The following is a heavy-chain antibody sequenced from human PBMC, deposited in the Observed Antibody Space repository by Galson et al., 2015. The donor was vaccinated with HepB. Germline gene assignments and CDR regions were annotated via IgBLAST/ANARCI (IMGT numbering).Heavy chain of an antibody. CDR1: GRSISSSSYY. Sequence: ETLSLTCTVSGRSISSSSYYWGWIRQPPGKGLEWIGSIYYSGSTYYNPSLKSRVTISVDTSKNQFSLKLSSVTAADTAVYYCARVRFLEWLFPSWFDPWGQGTLVTVSS. J-gene: IGHJ5*02. CDR2: IYYSGST. V-gene: IGHV4-39*07. D-gene: IGHD3-3*01. CDR3: ARVRFLEWLFPSWFDP.